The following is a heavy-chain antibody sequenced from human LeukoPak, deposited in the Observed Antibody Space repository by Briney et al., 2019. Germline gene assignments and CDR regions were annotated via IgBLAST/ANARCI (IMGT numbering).Heavy chain of an antibody. V-gene: IGHV4-31*03. J-gene: IGHJ4*02. Sequence: PSETLSLTCTVSGGSISSGGYYWSWIRQPPGKGLEWVGYNYYSGNTYYNPSLKSRVIISVDTSKNQFSLKLNSVTAADTAVYYCARAGGRGFGYGRLDSWGQGTLVTVSS. CDR1: GGSISSGGYY. CDR2: NYYSGNT. CDR3: ARAGGRGFGYGRLDS. D-gene: IGHD5-18*01.